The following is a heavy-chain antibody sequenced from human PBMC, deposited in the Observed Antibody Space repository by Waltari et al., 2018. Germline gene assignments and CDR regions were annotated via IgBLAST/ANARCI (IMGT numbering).Heavy chain of an antibody. V-gene: IGHV1-2*06. CDR2: INPNSVGT. CDR3: ARAINWNDHFDY. CDR1: GYTFTGYY. D-gene: IGHD1-20*01. J-gene: IGHJ4*02. Sequence: QVQLVQSGAEVKKPGASVKVSCKASGYTFTGYYMHWVRQAPGQGLEWMGRINPNSVGTNYAQKFQGRVTMTRDTSISTAYMELSRLRSDDTAVYYCARAINWNDHFDYWGQGTLVTVSS.